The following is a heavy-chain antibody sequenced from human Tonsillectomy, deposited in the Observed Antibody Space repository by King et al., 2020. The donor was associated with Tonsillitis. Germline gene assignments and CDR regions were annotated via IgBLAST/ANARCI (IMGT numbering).Heavy chain of an antibody. CDR2: IRTKPNNYAT. V-gene: IGHV3-73*01. CDR1: GFTFSGSS. D-gene: IGHD2-21*02. CDR3: TRRGDCFNGDY. J-gene: IGHJ4*02. Sequence: VQLVESGGGLVQPGGSLKLSCTGFGFTFSGSSIHWVRQAAGKGLEWVGRIRTKPNNYATTSAASVKGRFTLSRDDSKNMAYLQMSSLKPEDTAIYYCTRRGDCFNGDYWGQGTPVTVAS.